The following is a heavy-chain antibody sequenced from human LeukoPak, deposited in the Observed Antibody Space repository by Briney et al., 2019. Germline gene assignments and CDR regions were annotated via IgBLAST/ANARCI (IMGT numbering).Heavy chain of an antibody. V-gene: IGHV4-34*01. J-gene: IGHJ4*02. CDR2: INHSGST. D-gene: IGHD3-16*02. CDR1: GGSFSGYY. Sequence: PSETLSLTCAVYGGSFSGYYWSWIRQPPRKGLEWIGEINHSGSTNYNPSLKSRVTISVDTSKNQFSLKLSSVTAADTAVYYCARHLNDYDYVWGSYRYAGTTFDYWGQGTLVTASS. CDR3: ARHLNDYDYVWGSYRYAGTTFDY.